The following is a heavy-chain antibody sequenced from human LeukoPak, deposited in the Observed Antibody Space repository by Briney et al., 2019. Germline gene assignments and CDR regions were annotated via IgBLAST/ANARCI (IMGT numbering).Heavy chain of an antibody. CDR2: FDPEDGET. CDR1: GYILTELS. J-gene: IGHJ1*01. V-gene: IGHV1-24*01. Sequence: ASVKVSCKVSGYILTELSMHWVRQAPGKGLEWMGSFDPEDGETLYAQKFQGRVTMTEDTSTDTAYMELSSLRSEDMAVYYCARGERRQLVGSSEKYFQHWGQGTLVTVSS. D-gene: IGHD6-13*01. CDR3: ARGERRQLVGSSEKYFQH.